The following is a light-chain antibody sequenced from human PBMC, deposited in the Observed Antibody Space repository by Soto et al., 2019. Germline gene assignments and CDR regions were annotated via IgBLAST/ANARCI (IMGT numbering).Light chain of an antibody. CDR3: QQRSNWPFT. Sequence: EIVLTQAPTTLSFSPGERATLSCRASQTVTKYLAWYQQKPGQAPRLLIYDTSNGATGIPARFSGSGSGTDFTLTISGLQPDDFAVYFCQQRSNWPFTFGPGTTVDFK. CDR1: QTVTKY. CDR2: DTS. J-gene: IGKJ3*01. V-gene: IGKV3-11*01.